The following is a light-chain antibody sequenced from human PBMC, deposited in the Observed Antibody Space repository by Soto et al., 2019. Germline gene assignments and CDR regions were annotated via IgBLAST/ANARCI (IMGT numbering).Light chain of an antibody. V-gene: IGLV2-23*01. CDR1: SNDVGGYNL. J-gene: IGLJ1*01. Sequence: QPVLTQPASGSGSPGQSIIISCSGSSNDVGGYNLVSWYQHHPDKAPKVIIYEGTKRPSGLSTRFSGSKSGNTASLTISGLQAEDEADYYCCSYAGGRTYVFGSGTKVNVL. CDR3: CSYAGGRTYV. CDR2: EGT.